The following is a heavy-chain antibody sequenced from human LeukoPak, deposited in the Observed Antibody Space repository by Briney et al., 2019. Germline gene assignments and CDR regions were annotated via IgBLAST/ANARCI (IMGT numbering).Heavy chain of an antibody. CDR3: ARVKKDIVVVPAAYYYYYYMDV. J-gene: IGHJ6*03. V-gene: IGHV3-11*01. CDR1: GFTFSDYY. D-gene: IGHD2-2*01. CDR2: ISSSGSTI. Sequence: GGSLRLSCAASGFTFSDYYMSWIRQAPGKGLGWVSYISSSGSTIYYADSVKGRFTISRDNAKNSLYLQMNSLRAEDTAVYYCARVKKDIVVVPAAYYYYYYMDVWGKGTTVTVSS.